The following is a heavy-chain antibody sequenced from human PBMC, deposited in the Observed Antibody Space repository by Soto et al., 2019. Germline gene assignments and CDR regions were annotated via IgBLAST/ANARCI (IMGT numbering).Heavy chain of an antibody. CDR2: ISAYNGNT. CDR1: GYTFTSYG. D-gene: IGHD3-3*01. J-gene: IGHJ4*02. Sequence: QVQLVQSGAEVKKPGASVKVSCKASGYTFTSYGIIWVRQAPGQGLEWMGWISAYNGNTNYAQKLQGRVTMTTDTSTSTAYMELRSLRSDDTAVYYCARGPRIPIFGVVHSPDFDYWGQGTLVTVSS. V-gene: IGHV1-18*01. CDR3: ARGPRIPIFGVVHSPDFDY.